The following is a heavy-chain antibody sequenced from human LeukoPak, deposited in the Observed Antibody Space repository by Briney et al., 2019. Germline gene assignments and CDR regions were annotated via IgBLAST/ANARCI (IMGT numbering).Heavy chain of an antibody. CDR3: ARDPIDGYYFFDY. J-gene: IGHJ4*02. D-gene: IGHD5-24*01. Sequence: PGGSLRLSCAASGFTFSDHVMSWVRQAPGKGLEWVSSVRASGVGTHYADSVKGRFTISRDNSKNTVYLQMRSLRADDTAVYYCARDPIDGYYFFDYWGQGILVTVST. CDR1: GFTFSDHV. CDR2: VRASGVGT. V-gene: IGHV3-23*01.